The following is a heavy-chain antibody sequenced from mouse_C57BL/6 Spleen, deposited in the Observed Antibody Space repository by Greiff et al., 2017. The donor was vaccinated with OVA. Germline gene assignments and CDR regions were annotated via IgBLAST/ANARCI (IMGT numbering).Heavy chain of an antibody. CDR2: INPNYGTT. V-gene: IGHV1-39*01. D-gene: IGHD1-1*01. CDR3: ARNYYGSNYAMDY. Sequence: VQLKQSGPELVKPGASVKISCKASGYSFTDYYMNWVKQSHGKSLEWIGVINPNYGTTSYNQKLKGKATLTVDQSSSTAYMQLNSLTSEDSAVYYCARNYYGSNYAMDYWGQGTSVTVSS. CDR1: GYSFTDYY. J-gene: IGHJ4*01.